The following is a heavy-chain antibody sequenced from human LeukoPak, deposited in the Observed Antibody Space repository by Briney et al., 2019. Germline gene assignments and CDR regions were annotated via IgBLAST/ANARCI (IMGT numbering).Heavy chain of an antibody. V-gene: IGHV3-43*02. CDR1: GFTFDDYA. Sequence: GGSLRLSCAASGFTFDDYAMHCVRQAPGKGLEWVSLISGDGGSTYYADSVKGRFTISRDNNKNSLYLQMNSLRTEDTALYYCAKDIRTGIDPSRYYYGMDVWGQGTTVTVSS. D-gene: IGHD3-16*02. CDR2: ISGDGGST. J-gene: IGHJ6*02. CDR3: AKDIRTGIDPSRYYYGMDV.